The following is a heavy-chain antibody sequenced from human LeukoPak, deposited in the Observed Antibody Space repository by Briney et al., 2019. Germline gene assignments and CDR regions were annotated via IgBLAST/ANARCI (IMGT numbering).Heavy chain of an antibody. D-gene: IGHD2-15*01. V-gene: IGHV4-34*01. J-gene: IGHJ1*01. CDR3: AEGKPLGYCRGGSCNPRAKYFQH. CDR2: INHSGST. CDR1: GGSFSGYY. Sequence: PSETLSLTCAVYGGSFSGYYWSWIRQPPGKGLEWIGEINHSGSTNYNPSLTSRVTISVDTSKNQFSLKLGSVTPADQAVYYCAEGKPLGYCRGGSCNPRAKYFQHWGQGPVVTVSS.